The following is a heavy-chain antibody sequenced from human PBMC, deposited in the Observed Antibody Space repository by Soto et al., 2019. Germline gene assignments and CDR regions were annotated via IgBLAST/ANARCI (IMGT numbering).Heavy chain of an antibody. J-gene: IGHJ6*02. CDR2: INVVNGYT. CDR1: GYTFKNYG. Sequence: ASVKFSCKASGYTFKNYGISWVRQAPGQGLECMVWINVVNGYTNYXXNFQGRGXXTTDTSTTTAXMGLRXLRSDDTAVYYCARDWNYYILTPDNTNYGIDVXX. CDR3: ARDWNYYILTPDNTNYGIDV. V-gene: IGHV1-18*01. D-gene: IGHD3-9*01.